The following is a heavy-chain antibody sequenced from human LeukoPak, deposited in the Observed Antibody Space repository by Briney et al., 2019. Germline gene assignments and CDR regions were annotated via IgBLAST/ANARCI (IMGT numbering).Heavy chain of an antibody. V-gene: IGHV3-53*05. CDR1: GFTVSSNY. CDR2: IYSGGST. J-gene: IGHJ3*02. D-gene: IGHD3-3*01. Sequence: GGSLRLSCAASGFTVSSNYMSWVRQAPGKGLEWVSVIYSGGSTYYADSVKGRFTISRDNSKNTLYLQMNSLRAEDTAVYYCAKDPRSDVSAFDIWGQGTMVTVSS. CDR3: AKDPRSDVSAFDI.